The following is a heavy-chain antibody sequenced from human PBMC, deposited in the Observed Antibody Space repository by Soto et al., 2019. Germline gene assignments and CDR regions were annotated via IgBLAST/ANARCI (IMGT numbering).Heavy chain of an antibody. J-gene: IGHJ5*02. D-gene: IGHD2-15*01. Sequence: EVQLVESGGGLVKPGGSLRRSCAASGFTFSSYSMNWVRQAPGKGLEWVSSISSSSSYIYYADSVKGRFTISRDNAKNSRYLQMNSLRAEDTAVYYCARTAVVVAATPHWFDPWGQGTLVTVSS. V-gene: IGHV3-21*01. CDR3: ARTAVVVAATPHWFDP. CDR1: GFTFSSYS. CDR2: ISSSSSYI.